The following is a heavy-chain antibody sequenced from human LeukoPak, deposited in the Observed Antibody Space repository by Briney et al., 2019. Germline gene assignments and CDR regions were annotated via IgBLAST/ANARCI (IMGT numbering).Heavy chain of an antibody. CDR2: IYDSGST. CDR1: GGAISNSELY. CDR3: ARLAGHHNNGRFAF. Sequence: PSETLSLTCTVSGGAISNSELYWGWVRQPPGKGLEWSAMIYDSGSTYSNPSLKSRVTISVDTSKNQFSLKVRSVTAPDSAVHFCARLAGHHNNGRFAFWGQGVLVSVSS. D-gene: IGHD1-1*01. J-gene: IGHJ4*02. V-gene: IGHV4-39*01.